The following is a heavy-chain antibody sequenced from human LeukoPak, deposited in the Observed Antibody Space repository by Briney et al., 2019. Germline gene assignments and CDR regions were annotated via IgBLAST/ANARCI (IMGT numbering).Heavy chain of an antibody. Sequence: GGSLRLSCAASGFTFSSYAMSWVRQAPGKGLEWVGFIRSKTYGGATEYAASVKGRFTISRDDSKSITYLQMNSLKNEDTALYYCTRAYYYNSGGYPLDYWGQGTLVTVSS. CDR2: IRSKTYGGAT. CDR1: GFTFSSYA. D-gene: IGHD3-22*01. CDR3: TRAYYYNSGGYPLDY. J-gene: IGHJ4*02. V-gene: IGHV3-49*04.